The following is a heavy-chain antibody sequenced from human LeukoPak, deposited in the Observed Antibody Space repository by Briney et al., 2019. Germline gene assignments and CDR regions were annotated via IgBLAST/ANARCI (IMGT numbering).Heavy chain of an antibody. CDR3: ARDRIQLWSLDHDAFDI. V-gene: IGHV1-2*02. D-gene: IGHD5-18*01. Sequence: ASVKVSCKASGYTSTGYYMHWVRQAPGQGLEWMGWINPNSGGTNYAQKFQGRVTMTRDTSISTAYMELSRLRSDDTAVYYCARDRIQLWSLDHDAFDIWGQGTMVTVSS. CDR2: INPNSGGT. CDR1: GYTSTGYY. J-gene: IGHJ3*02.